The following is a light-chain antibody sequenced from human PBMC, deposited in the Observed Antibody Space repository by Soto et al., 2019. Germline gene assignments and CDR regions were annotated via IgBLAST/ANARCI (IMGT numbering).Light chain of an antibody. V-gene: IGKV4-1*01. J-gene: IGKJ4*01. CDR3: QQYYNTPLT. Sequence: DIVMTQSPDSLAVSLGERVTINCKSSQSVLYSSNNKNYLAWYQRKPGQPPKLLIYWASTRESGVPDRFSGSGSGTDFTLTISSLQAEDVAVYYCQQYYNTPLTFGGGTKVDIK. CDR1: QSVLYSSNNKNY. CDR2: WAS.